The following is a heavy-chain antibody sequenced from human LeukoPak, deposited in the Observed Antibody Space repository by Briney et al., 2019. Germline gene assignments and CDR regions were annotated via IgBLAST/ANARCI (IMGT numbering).Heavy chain of an antibody. CDR1: GGSISSGSYY. CDR3: ARNTRYYDSSGYPAD. V-gene: IGHV4-61*09. Sequence: SQTLSLTCTVSGGSISSGSYYWSWIRQPAGKGLEWIGEIYHSGSTNYNPSLKSRVTISVDKSKNQFSLKLSSVTAADTAVYYCARNTRYYDSSGYPADWGQGTLVTVSS. D-gene: IGHD3-22*01. CDR2: IYHSGST. J-gene: IGHJ4*01.